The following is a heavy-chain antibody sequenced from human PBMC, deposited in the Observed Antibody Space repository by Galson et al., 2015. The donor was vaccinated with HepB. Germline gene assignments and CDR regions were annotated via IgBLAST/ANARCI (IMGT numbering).Heavy chain of an antibody. Sequence: SLRLSCAASGFTFSSYWMHWVRQAPGKGLVWVSRINSDGSSTSYAGSVKGRFTISRENAKNTLYLQMNSLRAEDTAVYYCARVADQLLLRYVDYWGQGTLVTVAS. CDR3: ARVADQLLLRYVDY. CDR2: INSDGSST. J-gene: IGHJ4*02. CDR1: GFTFSSYW. D-gene: IGHD2-2*01. V-gene: IGHV3-74*01.